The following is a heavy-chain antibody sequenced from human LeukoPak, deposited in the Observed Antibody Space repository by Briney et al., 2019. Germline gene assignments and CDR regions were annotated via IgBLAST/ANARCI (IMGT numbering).Heavy chain of an antibody. CDR2: ISGSGGST. CDR3: AELGITMIGGV. Sequence: GGSLRLSCAVSGFTLSSYNMNWVRQAPGKGLEWVSAISGSGGSTYYADSVKGRFTISRDNAKNSLYLQMNSLRAEDTAVYYCAELGITMIGGVWGKGTTVTISS. D-gene: IGHD3-10*02. CDR1: GFTLSSYN. J-gene: IGHJ6*04. V-gene: IGHV3-23*01.